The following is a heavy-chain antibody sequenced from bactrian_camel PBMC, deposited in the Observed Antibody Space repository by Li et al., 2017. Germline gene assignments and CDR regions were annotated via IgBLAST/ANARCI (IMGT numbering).Heavy chain of an antibody. CDR2: IDKTGTT. V-gene: IGHV3S53*01. CDR1: GNVDPSAC. D-gene: IGHD5*01. Sequence: HVQLVESGGGSVQPGGSLRLSCVISGNVDPSACIGWIRQRPGQQPEGVAAIDKTGTTSLADSVKGRFAASKDSSKNVMYLQMTSLKPFDTATYYCALDLPRDCSRRPPPQMGWVPLYAFQGQGTQVTVS. J-gene: IGHJ4*01.